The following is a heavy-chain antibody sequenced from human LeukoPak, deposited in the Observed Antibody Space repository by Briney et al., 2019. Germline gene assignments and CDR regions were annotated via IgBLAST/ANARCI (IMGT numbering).Heavy chain of an antibody. D-gene: IGHD3-10*02. J-gene: IGHJ6*04. Sequence: PGGSLRLSCAASGFTFSTYEMNWVRQAPGKGLEWVSYISSSGSTIYYADSVKGRFTISRDNAKNSLYLQMNSLRAEDTAVYYCAELGITMIGGVRGKGTTVTISS. CDR1: GFTFSTYE. CDR2: ISSSGSTI. V-gene: IGHV3-48*03. CDR3: AELGITMIGGV.